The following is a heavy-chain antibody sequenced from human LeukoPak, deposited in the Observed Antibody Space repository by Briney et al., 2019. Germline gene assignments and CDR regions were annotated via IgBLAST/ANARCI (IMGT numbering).Heavy chain of an antibody. V-gene: IGHV1-3*01. CDR2: INAGNGNT. Sequence: ASVKVSCKASGYSFTSYAMYWVRQAPGQRLEWMGWINAGNGNTKYSQKFQGRVTITRDTSASTAYMELSSLRSEDTAVYYCARNYYGSGSYYDFDYWGQGTLVTVS. J-gene: IGHJ4*02. CDR1: GYSFTSYA. D-gene: IGHD3-10*01. CDR3: ARNYYGSGSYYDFDY.